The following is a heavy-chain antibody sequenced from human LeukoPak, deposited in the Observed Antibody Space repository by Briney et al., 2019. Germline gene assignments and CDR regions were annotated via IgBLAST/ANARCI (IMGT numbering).Heavy chain of an antibody. J-gene: IGHJ4*02. V-gene: IGHV3-21*01. Sequence: GGSLRLSCAASGFTFSSYSMNWVRQAPGKGLEWVLSISSSSSYIYYADSVKGRFTISRDNAKNSLYLQMNSLRAEDTAVYYCARVGAGGCSGGSCYFDYWGQGTLVTVSS. D-gene: IGHD2-15*01. CDR3: ARVGAGGCSGGSCYFDY. CDR2: ISSSSSYI. CDR1: GFTFSSYS.